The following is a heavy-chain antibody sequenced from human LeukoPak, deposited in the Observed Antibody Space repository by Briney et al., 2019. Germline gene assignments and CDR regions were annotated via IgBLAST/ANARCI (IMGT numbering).Heavy chain of an antibody. CDR1: GFTFSSYA. CDR3: ARAPDIVVVVAAHFDY. V-gene: IGHV3-23*01. D-gene: IGHD2-15*01. Sequence: GGSLRLSCATSGFTFSSYAMYWVRQAPGKGLEWVSSISGSGGSTYYADSVKGRFTISRDNAKNSLYLQMNSLRAEDTAVYYCARAPDIVVVVAAHFDYWGQGTLVTVSS. J-gene: IGHJ4*02. CDR2: ISGSGGST.